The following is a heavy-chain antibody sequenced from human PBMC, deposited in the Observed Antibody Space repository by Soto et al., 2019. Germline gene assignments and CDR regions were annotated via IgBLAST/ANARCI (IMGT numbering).Heavy chain of an antibody. CDR3: AKDLPTYYDILTGYLG. J-gene: IGHJ4*02. Sequence: GGSLRLSCAASGFTFSSYAVSWVRQAPGKGLKWVSVISASGGTTYFADSVKGRFTISRDNSKNTLYLQMNSLRAEDTAVYYCAKDLPTYYDILTGYLGWGQGTLVTVSS. CDR1: GFTFSSYA. CDR2: ISASGGTT. D-gene: IGHD3-9*01. V-gene: IGHV3-23*01.